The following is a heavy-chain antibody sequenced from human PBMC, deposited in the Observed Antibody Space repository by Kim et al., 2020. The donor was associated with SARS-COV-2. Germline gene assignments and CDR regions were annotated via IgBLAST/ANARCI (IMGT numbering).Heavy chain of an antibody. V-gene: IGHV1-46*01. D-gene: IGHD1-1*01. CDR1: GYTFTSHY. CDR2: INPSGGST. CDR3: ARGWNDAAGYY. J-gene: IGHJ4*02. Sequence: ASVKVSFKASGYTFTSHYIHWVRQAPGQGLEWMGIINPSGGSTSYAQKFQGRATMTRDTSTSTVYMELSSLRSEDTAVYYCARGWNDAAGYYWGQGTLVTVSS.